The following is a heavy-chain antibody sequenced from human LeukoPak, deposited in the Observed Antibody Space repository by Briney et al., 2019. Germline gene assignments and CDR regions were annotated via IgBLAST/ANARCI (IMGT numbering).Heavy chain of an antibody. CDR1: GYTLTELS. J-gene: IGHJ3*02. CDR2: FDPEDGET. V-gene: IGHV1-24*01. D-gene: IGHD6-19*01. CDR3: ATDSSGWYNAFDI. Sequence: ASVKVSCKVSGYTLTELSMHWVRQAPGKGLEWTGGFDPEDGETIYAQKFQGRVTMTEDTSTDTAYMELSSLRSEDTAVYYCATDSSGWYNAFDIWGQGTMVTVSS.